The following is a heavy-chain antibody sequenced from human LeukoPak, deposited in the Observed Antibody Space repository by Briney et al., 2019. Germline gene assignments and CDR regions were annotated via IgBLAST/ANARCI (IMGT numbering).Heavy chain of an antibody. Sequence: SETLSLTCTVSGGAISNYYWSCIRQPPGKALEWIGYIYYTGTTKYNPSLKSRATISLDTSKNQFSLKLTSVTAAEIVFFKQKTAYDIDVWGQGTTVTVSS. V-gene: IGHV4-59*01. J-gene: IGHJ6*02. CDR3: KTAYDIDV. CDR1: GGAISNYY. D-gene: IGHD2-15*01. CDR2: IYYTGTT.